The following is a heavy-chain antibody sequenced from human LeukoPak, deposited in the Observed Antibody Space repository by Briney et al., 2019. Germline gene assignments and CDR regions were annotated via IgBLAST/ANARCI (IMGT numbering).Heavy chain of an antibody. CDR2: ISPSSSYI. D-gene: IGHD3-16*01. Sequence: PGGSLRLSCAASGSTFSSFKMTWVRQGPGKGLEWVASISPSSSYIFYADSLKGRVTVSRDNGKSSVFLQMSSLRVEDTAVCYCAKDLPGGEYFDSWGQGTLVSVSS. J-gene: IGHJ4*02. V-gene: IGHV3-21*01. CDR1: GSTFSSFK. CDR3: AKDLPGGEYFDS.